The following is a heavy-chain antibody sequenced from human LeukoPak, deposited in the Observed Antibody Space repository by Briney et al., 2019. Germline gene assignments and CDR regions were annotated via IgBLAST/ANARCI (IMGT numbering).Heavy chain of an antibody. V-gene: IGHV3-33*01. D-gene: IGHD2-15*01. J-gene: IGHJ4*02. CDR3: ASETNCSGGSCYQS. CDR2: IWYDGSNK. Sequence: WGSLRLSCAASGCTFSSDGMHWVRQAPGKGLERVAVIWYDGSNKYYADSVKGRFTIYRDNSKNTLYLQTNSLRAEDTAVYYCASETNCSGGSCYQSWGQGTLVTVYS. CDR1: GCTFSSDG.